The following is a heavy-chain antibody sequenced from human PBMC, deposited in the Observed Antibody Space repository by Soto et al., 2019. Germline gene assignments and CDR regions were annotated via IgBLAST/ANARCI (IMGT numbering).Heavy chain of an antibody. V-gene: IGHV3-48*01. CDR3: ARHPERIAEIGWFDP. D-gene: IGHD6-13*01. CDR2: ISSSSSTI. J-gene: IGHJ5*02. CDR1: GFTFSSYS. Sequence: EVQLVESGGGLVQPGGSLRLSCAASGFTFSSYSMNWVRQAPGKGLEWVSYISSSSSTIYYADSVKGRFTISRDNAKNSLYLQMNSLRAEDTAVYYCARHPERIAEIGWFDPWGQGTLVPGSS.